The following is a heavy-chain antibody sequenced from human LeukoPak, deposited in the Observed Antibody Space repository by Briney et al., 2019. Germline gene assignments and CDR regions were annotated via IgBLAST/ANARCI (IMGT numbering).Heavy chain of an antibody. J-gene: IGHJ3*02. CDR1: GGSISSYY. D-gene: IGHD5-18*01. Sequence: PSETLSLTCTVSGGSISSYYWSWIRQPAGKGLEWIGRIYTSGTTNYNPSLKSRVTMSVDTSKNQLSLKLSSVTAADTAVYYCARGAPKEIQLWLRLRGVAFDIWGQGTMVTVSS. V-gene: IGHV4-4*07. CDR2: IYTSGTT. CDR3: ARGAPKEIQLWLRLRGVAFDI.